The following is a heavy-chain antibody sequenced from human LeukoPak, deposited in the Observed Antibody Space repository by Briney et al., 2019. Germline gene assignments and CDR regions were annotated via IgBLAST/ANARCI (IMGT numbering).Heavy chain of an antibody. D-gene: IGHD2-2*01. CDR1: GYTLTELS. Sequence: ASVKVSCKVSGYTLTELSMHWVRQAPGQGLEWMGWISAYNGNTNYAQKLQGRVTMTTDTSTSTAYMELRSLRSDDTAVYYCARVVSSTTSFDYWGQGTLVTVSS. CDR2: ISAYNGNT. J-gene: IGHJ4*02. V-gene: IGHV1-18*01. CDR3: ARVVSSTTSFDY.